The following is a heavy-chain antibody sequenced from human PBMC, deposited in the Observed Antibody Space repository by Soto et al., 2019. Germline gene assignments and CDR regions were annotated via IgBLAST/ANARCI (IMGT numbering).Heavy chain of an antibody. CDR1: GFTFSDYS. CDR2: ISGSGGST. CDR3: AKGGLQVVVVAAPIDYFDY. Sequence: PGGSLRLSCAASGFTFSDYSMNWVRQAPGKGLEWVSAISGSGGSTYYADSVKGRFTISRDNSKSTLYLQMNSLRAEDTAVYYCAKGGLQVVVVAAPIDYFDYWGQGTLVTVSS. J-gene: IGHJ4*02. V-gene: IGHV3-23*01. D-gene: IGHD2-15*01.